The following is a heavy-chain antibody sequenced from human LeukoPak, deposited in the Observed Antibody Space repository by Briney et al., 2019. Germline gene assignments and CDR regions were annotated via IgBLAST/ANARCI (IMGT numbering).Heavy chain of an antibody. D-gene: IGHD1-1*01. V-gene: IGHV4-39*01. CDR1: GGSISSSSYY. Sequence: SETLSLTCTVSGGSISSSSYYWGWIRQPPGKGLEWIGGIYYSGSTYYDPSLKSRVTISVDTSKNQFSLKLSSVTAADTAVYYCARLRKEHFDLWGRGTLVTVSS. J-gene: IGHJ2*01. CDR2: IYYSGST. CDR3: ARLRKEHFDL.